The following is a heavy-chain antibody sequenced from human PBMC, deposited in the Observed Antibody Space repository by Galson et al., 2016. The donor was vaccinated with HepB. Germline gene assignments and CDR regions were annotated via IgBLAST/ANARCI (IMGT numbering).Heavy chain of an antibody. V-gene: IGHV3-30*18. D-gene: IGHD6-6*01. CDR1: GFTFSSYA. CDR3: VKGGTTRMAAPDH. CDR2: TSYDGDNH. J-gene: IGHJ4*02. Sequence: SLRLSCAASGFTFSSYAMHWVRQAPGRGLEWVAVTSYDGDNHDYADSVKGRFTVSRDNSQKTLYLQMNNLRPQDTAFYYCVKGGTTRMAAPDHWGQGTLVTVSS.